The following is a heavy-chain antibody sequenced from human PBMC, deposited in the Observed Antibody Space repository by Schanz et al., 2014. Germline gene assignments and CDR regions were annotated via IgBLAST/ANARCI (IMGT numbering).Heavy chain of an antibody. J-gene: IGHJ4*02. D-gene: IGHD3-10*01. CDR3: AKGESAIRGFWSAY. V-gene: IGHV7-4-1*02. CDR1: GYTFTNYA. CDR2: INTNTGNP. Sequence: QVQLVQSGSELKKPGASVKVSCKASGYTFTNYAINWVRQSPGQGLEWMGWINTNTGNPTYAQAFTGRFLFSLDTSVNTAYLQISNLKAEDTAIYYCAKGESAIRGFWSAYWGQGTLVTVSS.